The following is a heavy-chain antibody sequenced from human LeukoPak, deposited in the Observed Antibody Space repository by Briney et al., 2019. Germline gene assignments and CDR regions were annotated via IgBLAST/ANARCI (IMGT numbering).Heavy chain of an antibody. V-gene: IGHV3-53*01. CDR2: IYSGGST. J-gene: IGHJ3*02. CDR3: ARVPNYDILTGYSGLDAFDI. D-gene: IGHD3-9*01. CDR1: GFTVSSNY. Sequence: GGPLRLSCAASGFTVSSNYMSWVRQAPGKGLEWVSVIYSGGSTYYADSVKGRFTTSRDNSKNTLYLQMNSLRAEDTAVYYCARVPNYDILTGYSGLDAFDIWGQGTMVTVSS.